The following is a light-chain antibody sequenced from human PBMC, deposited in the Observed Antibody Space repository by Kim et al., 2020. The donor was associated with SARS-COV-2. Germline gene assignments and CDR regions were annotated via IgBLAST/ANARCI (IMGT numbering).Light chain of an antibody. J-gene: IGLJ2*01. CDR3: QSADISGTSWI. Sequence: PGRAPILVLYRDKERPSWIPERFSGSRSGTTLTLTITGVETEDEADYFCQSADISGTSWIFCGGTKLTVL. CDR2: RDK. V-gene: IGLV3-25*03.